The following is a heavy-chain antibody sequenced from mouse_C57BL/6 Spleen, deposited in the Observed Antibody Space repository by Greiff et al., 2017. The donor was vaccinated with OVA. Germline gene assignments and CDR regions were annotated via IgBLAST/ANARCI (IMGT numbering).Heavy chain of an antibody. CDR3: ARGGDFDV. Sequence: VQLQQSGAELAKPGASVKLSCKASGYTFTSYWMHWVKQRPGQGLEWIGNINPTSGYTNYNQKFKDKATLTADKSSSTASMQLSSLTSEDSAVYYRARGGDFDVWGTGTTVTVSS. CDR2: INPTSGYT. J-gene: IGHJ1*03. CDR1: GYTFTSYW. V-gene: IGHV1-7*01.